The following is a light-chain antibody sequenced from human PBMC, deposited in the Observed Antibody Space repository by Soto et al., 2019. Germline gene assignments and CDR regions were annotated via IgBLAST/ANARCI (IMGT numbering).Light chain of an antibody. CDR2: DAS. Sequence: EIVLTQSPATLSLSPGARATLSCRASPSVSTYLAWYQQKPGQAPRLLIYDASNRATGIPARFSGSGSGTDFTLTISSLEPEDFAVYYCQQRTDWQYTFGQGTKLEIK. J-gene: IGKJ2*01. CDR1: PSVSTY. CDR3: QQRTDWQYT. V-gene: IGKV3-11*01.